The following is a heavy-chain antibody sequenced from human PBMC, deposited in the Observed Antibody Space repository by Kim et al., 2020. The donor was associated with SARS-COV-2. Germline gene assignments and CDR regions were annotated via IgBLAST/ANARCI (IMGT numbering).Heavy chain of an antibody. CDR2: ISMYSGKT. V-gene: IGHV1-18*01. Sequence: ASVKVSCKASGYTFTNYGISWVRQAPGQGLEWMGWISMYSGKTNYAPSFQARVTMTRDTYSNTAYMELTSLTSDDTAVYFCTRDRTIDAPASGYWGQGTLVAVSS. J-gene: IGHJ4*01. CDR1: GYTFTNYG. CDR3: TRDRTIDAPASGY. D-gene: IGHD1-7*01.